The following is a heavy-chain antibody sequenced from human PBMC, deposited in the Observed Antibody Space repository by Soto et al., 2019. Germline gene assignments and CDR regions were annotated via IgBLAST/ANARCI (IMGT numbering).Heavy chain of an antibody. CDR1: GFTFSNYE. Sequence: EVQLVESGGGLVQPGGSLRLSCAASGFTFSNYEMNWVRQAPGKGLEWVSYISSSGSTIYYADSVKGRFNISRDNAKNSLYLQMNSLRAEDTAVYYCARDTGGGGIVGATSLFDYWGQGTLVTVSS. CDR3: ARDTGGGGIVGATSLFDY. V-gene: IGHV3-48*03. CDR2: ISSSGSTI. D-gene: IGHD1-26*01. J-gene: IGHJ4*02.